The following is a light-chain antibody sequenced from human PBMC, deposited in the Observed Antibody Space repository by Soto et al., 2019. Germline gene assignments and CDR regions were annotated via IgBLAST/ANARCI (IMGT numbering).Light chain of an antibody. CDR3: MQSMQLPWT. CDR2: EVS. J-gene: IGKJ1*01. Sequence: DIVMTQTPLSLSVTPGQPASISCKSSQSLLHSDGKTRLYWYLQKPGQPPQLLMYEVSNPFSGVXDXXSGSGSGTDFTLKISRVEAGDVGIYYCMQSMQLPWTFGQGTKVEIK. CDR1: QSLLHSDGKTR. V-gene: IGKV2D-29*01.